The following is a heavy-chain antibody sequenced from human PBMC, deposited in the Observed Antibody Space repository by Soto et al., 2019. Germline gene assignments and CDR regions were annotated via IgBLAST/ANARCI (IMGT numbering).Heavy chain of an antibody. Sequence: QVQLQESGPGLVKPSETLSLTCTFSGGSIRSFYWSWIRQPPGKGLEWIGYIYYSGSTNYNPSLKSRVNISIDTSKNQISLKLSSVTAADTAVYYCASPRSLTTVTSGDWYIDLWGRGTRVTVSS. J-gene: IGHJ2*01. CDR3: ASPRSLTTVTSGDWYIDL. CDR1: GGSIRSFY. D-gene: IGHD4-17*01. CDR2: IYYSGST. V-gene: IGHV4-59*08.